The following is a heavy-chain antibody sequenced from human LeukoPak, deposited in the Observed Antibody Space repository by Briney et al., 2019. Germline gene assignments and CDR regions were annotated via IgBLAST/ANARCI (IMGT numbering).Heavy chain of an antibody. CDR3: ARDWPPNWFDP. CDR1: GFTFDDYG. Sequence: PGGSLTLSCTASGFTFDDYGMSWVRQAPGKGLEWVANIKQDGSEKYYVDSVKGRFTISRDNAKNSLYLQVNSLRAEDTAVYYCARDWPPNWFDPWGQGTLVTVSS. CDR2: IKQDGSEK. J-gene: IGHJ5*02. V-gene: IGHV3-7*04.